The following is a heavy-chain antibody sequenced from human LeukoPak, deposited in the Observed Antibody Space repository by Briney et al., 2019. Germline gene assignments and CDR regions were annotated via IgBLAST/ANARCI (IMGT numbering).Heavy chain of an antibody. Sequence: SETLSLTCTVSGGSISSYYWSWIRQPPGKGLEWIGYIYYSGSTNYNPSLKSRVTISVDTSKNQFSLKLSSVTAADTAVYYCAKFGQRLLEWSPGWGMDVWGQGTTVTVSS. CDR3: AKFGQRLLEWSPGWGMDV. D-gene: IGHD3-3*01. V-gene: IGHV4-59*01. CDR2: IYYSGST. CDR1: GGSISSYY. J-gene: IGHJ6*02.